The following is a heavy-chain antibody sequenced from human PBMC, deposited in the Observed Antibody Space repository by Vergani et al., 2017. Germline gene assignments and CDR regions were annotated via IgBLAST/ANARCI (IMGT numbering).Heavy chain of an antibody. CDR3: ARISGGSAPYLHY. V-gene: IGHV3-7*01. J-gene: IGHJ1*01. D-gene: IGHD2-15*01. CDR2: IKRDGTET. CDR1: GFTFGDYY. Sequence: ELHLLESGGGFVQPGGSLRLSCAASGFTFGDYYMAWIRLAPGKGLDWVASIKRDGTETFYVDSVKGRFTISRDNAKTTLYLQMNSLRDEDRGVYYCARISGGSAPYLHYWGQGTLVTVAS.